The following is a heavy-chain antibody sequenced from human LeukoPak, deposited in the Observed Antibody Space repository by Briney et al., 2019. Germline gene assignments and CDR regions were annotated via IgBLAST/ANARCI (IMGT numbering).Heavy chain of an antibody. CDR2: INPNSGGT. D-gene: IGHD3-3*01. V-gene: IGHV1-2*02. Sequence: GASVKVSCKASGYTFTGYYMHWVRQAPGLGLEWMGWINPNSGGTNYAQKFQGRVTMTRDTSISTAYMELSRLRSDDTAVYYCARELYDFWSDYDYYYMDVGGKGTTVTVSS. CDR3: ARELYDFWSDYDYYYMDV. J-gene: IGHJ6*03. CDR1: GYTFTGYY.